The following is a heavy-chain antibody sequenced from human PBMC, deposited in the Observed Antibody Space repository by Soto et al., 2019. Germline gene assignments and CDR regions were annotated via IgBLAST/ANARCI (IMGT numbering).Heavy chain of an antibody. J-gene: IGHJ3*02. CDR1: GYTFTGYY. Sequence: QVQVVQSGAEVKKPGASVKVSCKASGYTFTGYYMHWGRQAPGQGLELMGWINPNSGSTNYAQKFQGWVTMTRDTSISTAYMELSRLRSDDTAVYYCARGYCSGGSCYSDDAFDIWGQGTMVTVSS. V-gene: IGHV1-2*04. CDR3: ARGYCSGGSCYSDDAFDI. D-gene: IGHD2-15*01. CDR2: INPNSGST.